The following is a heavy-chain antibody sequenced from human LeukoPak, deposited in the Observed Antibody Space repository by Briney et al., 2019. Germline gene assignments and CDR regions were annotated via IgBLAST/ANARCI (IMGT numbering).Heavy chain of an antibody. V-gene: IGHV1-18*01. CDR2: ISAYNGNT. J-gene: IGHJ4*02. CDR1: GYTFTNYG. D-gene: IGHD5-12*01. CDR3: ARDGYSGYDRFDY. Sequence: ASVKVSCKASGYTFTNYGISWVRQAPGQGHEWMGWISAYNGNTNYAQKLQDRVTMTTDTSTSTAYMDLRSLRSDDTAVYYCARDGYSGYDRFDYWGQGTLVTVSS.